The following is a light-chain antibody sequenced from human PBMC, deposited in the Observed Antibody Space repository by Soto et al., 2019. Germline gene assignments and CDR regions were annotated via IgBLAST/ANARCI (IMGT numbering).Light chain of an antibody. V-gene: IGKV1-33*01. CDR2: DAS. CDR1: QDIYIY. Sequence: DIQMTQSPSSLHASVGDRVTITCQASQDIYIYLNWYQQKQGKXXRXXIYDASNLETGVPSRFSVSGSGTDFTFTIGSLQPEDCETYYCQQYDNFVITFGQGTRREIK. J-gene: IGKJ5*01. CDR3: QQYDNFVIT.